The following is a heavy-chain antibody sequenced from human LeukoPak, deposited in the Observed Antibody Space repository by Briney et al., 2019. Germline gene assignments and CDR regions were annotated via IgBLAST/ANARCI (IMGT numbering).Heavy chain of an antibody. CDR2: INPSGGST. Sequence: ASVNVSCKASGYSFNNMHWVRQAPGHGLEWMGIINPSGGSTSYAQKFQGRVTMTRDTSTSTVYMEPSSLTSEDTAVYYCARDGGYCVDPWGQGTLVTVSS. D-gene: IGHD2-15*01. J-gene: IGHJ5*02. V-gene: IGHV1-46*02. CDR3: ARDGGYCVDP. CDR1: GYSFNN.